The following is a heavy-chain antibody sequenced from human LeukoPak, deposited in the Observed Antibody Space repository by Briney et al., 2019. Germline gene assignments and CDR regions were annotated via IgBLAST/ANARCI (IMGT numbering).Heavy chain of an antibody. D-gene: IGHD5-18*01. CDR2: ISSSSSYI. CDR1: GFTFSSYS. V-gene: IGHV3-21*01. J-gene: IGHJ5*02. Sequence: GGSLRLSCAASGFTFSSYSMNWVRQAPGKGLEWVSSISSSSSYIYYADSVKGRFTISRDNAKNSLYLQMNSLRAEDTAVYYCARDPTYVDTAMAWGQGTLVTVSS. CDR3: ARDPTYVDTAMA.